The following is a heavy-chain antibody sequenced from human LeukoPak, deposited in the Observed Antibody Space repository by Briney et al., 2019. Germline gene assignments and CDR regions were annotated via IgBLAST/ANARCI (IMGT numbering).Heavy chain of an antibody. CDR2: IYTSGST. Sequence: SQTLSLTCTVSGGSISSGSYYWSWIRQPAGKGLEWIGRIYTSGSTNYNPSLKSRVTISVDTSKNQFSLKLSSVTAADTAVYYCATDRVDTANDAFDIWGQGTTVTVSS. CDR3: ATDRVDTANDAFDI. CDR1: GGSISSGSYY. J-gene: IGHJ3*02. V-gene: IGHV4-61*02. D-gene: IGHD5-18*01.